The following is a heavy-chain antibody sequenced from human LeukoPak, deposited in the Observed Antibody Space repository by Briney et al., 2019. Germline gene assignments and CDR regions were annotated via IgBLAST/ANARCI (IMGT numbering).Heavy chain of an antibody. J-gene: IGHJ5*02. V-gene: IGHV4-59*08. CDR2: IYYTGST. CDR3: PRQVGVGETA. CDR1: TFSLTYSY. Sequence: SETLSLTCSVSTFSLTYSYWSGLRQPPGKGLEWVGYIYYTGSTTYSPSYKSRVTISVEPSRNPISLKLTSVSAAATAVYYSPRQVGVGETAWGQGILVTVFS. D-gene: IGHD1-26*01.